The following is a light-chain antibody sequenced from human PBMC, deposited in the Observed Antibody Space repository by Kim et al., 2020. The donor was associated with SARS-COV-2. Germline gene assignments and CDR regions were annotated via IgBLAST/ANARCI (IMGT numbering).Light chain of an antibody. V-gene: IGKV1-12*01. Sequence: ASVGDRVIITCRASQDINRWLAWFQQKPGKAPRLLIYDATSLQGGVQSRFSGSGSGTDFTLTISSLQPEDFATYYCVQALSFPLTFGGGTKVEIK. CDR3: VQALSFPLT. CDR1: QDINRW. J-gene: IGKJ4*01. CDR2: DAT.